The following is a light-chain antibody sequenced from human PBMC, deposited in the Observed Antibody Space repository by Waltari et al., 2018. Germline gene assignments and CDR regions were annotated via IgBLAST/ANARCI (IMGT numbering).Light chain of an antibody. V-gene: IGLV2-14*03. CDR3: SSYTSNNAV. J-gene: IGLJ3*02. CDR2: DVS. CDR1: SSDVGIHNF. Sequence: QSALTQPASVSGSPGQSITVSCTGISSDVGIHNFVSWYQHHPGKAPKVVIYDVSYRPSGVSDRFSGSKSGNTASLTISGLQAEDEADYYCSSYTSNNAVFGGGTKLTVL.